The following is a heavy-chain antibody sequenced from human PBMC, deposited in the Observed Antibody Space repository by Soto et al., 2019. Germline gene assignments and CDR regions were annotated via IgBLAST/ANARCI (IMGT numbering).Heavy chain of an antibody. Sequence: EVQLLESGGGLVQPGGSLTPSCAASGFTFSSYAMSWVRQAPGKGLEWVSGISGSGGNTYYADSVKGRFTISRDNSKNTLYLQMNTLRAEDTAVYYCATGREGFGSDAVDIWGQGTMVTVSS. CDR1: GFTFSSYA. D-gene: IGHD3-10*01. J-gene: IGHJ3*02. CDR3: ATGREGFGSDAVDI. V-gene: IGHV3-23*01. CDR2: ISGSGGNT.